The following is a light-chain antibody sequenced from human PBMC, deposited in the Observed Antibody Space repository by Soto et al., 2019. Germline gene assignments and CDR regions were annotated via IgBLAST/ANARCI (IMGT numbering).Light chain of an antibody. CDR1: SSDVGGYNY. CDR3: CSYAGSSTYV. Sequence: QSALTQPASVSGSPGQSITISCTGTSSDVGGYNYVSWYQQHPGKAPKVMIYEGSKRPSGVSNRFSGSKSGNTASLTISGLQAEDEADYYCCSYAGSSTYVFXTGTKVTVL. V-gene: IGLV2-23*01. CDR2: EGS. J-gene: IGLJ1*01.